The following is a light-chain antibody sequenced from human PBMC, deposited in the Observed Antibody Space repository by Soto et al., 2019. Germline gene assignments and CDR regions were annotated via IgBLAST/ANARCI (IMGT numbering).Light chain of an antibody. CDR3: QSCDSSLSGSGV. CDR2: RNT. V-gene: IGLV1-40*01. CDR1: SSNIGAGYD. Sequence: QSVLARPPSVSGAPGQSVTISCTGSSSNIGAGYDVHWYQQLPGTAPKLLIYRNTNRPSGVPDRFSGSKSGTSASLAITGLQAEDEADYYCQSCDSSLSGSGVFGTGTKVTVL. J-gene: IGLJ1*01.